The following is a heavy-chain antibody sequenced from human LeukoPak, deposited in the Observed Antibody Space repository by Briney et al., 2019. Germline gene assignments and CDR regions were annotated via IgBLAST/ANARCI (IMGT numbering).Heavy chain of an antibody. V-gene: IGHV4-31*03. CDR3: ARGRDV. Sequence: PSETLSLTCTVSGGSVSTSYYWGWIRQHPGKGLEWIGYIYYSGSTYYNPSLKSRVTISVDTSKNQFSLKLSSVTAADTAVYYCARGRDVWGQGTTVTVSS. CDR1: GGSVSTSYY. CDR2: IYYSGST. D-gene: IGHD3-16*01. J-gene: IGHJ6*02.